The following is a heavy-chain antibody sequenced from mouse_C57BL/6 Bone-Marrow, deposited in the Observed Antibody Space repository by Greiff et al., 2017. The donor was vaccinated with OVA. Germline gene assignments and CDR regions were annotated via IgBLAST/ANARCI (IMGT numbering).Heavy chain of an antibody. CDR2: IDPSDSYT. CDR3: ARRTTVVDRDY. Sequence: QVQLQQPGAELVKPGASVKLSCKASGYTFTSYWMQWVKQRPGQGLEWIGEIDPSDSYTNYNQKFKGKATLTVDTSSSTAYMQLSSLTSEDSAVYYCARRTTVVDRDYWGQGTTLTVSS. V-gene: IGHV1-50*01. J-gene: IGHJ2*01. D-gene: IGHD1-1*01. CDR1: GYTFTSYW.